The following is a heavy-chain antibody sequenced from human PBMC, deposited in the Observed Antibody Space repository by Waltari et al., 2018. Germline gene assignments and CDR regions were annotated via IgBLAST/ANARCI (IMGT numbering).Heavy chain of an antibody. CDR1: GGTFSSYA. J-gene: IGHJ6*03. Sequence: QVQLVQSGAEVKKPGSSVKVSCKASGGTFSSYAISWVRQAPGQGLEWMGGIIPNVGTANYGQKFQGRVTITTDESTSTAYMGLSSLRSEDTAVYYCARGSYGYLHYYYYMDVWGKGTTVTVSS. D-gene: IGHD5-18*01. V-gene: IGHV1-69*05. CDR3: ARGSYGYLHYYYYMDV. CDR2: IIPNVGTA.